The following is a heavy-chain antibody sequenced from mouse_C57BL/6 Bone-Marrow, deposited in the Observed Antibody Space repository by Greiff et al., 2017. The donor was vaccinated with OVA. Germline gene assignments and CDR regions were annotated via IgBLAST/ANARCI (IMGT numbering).Heavy chain of an antibody. Sequence: QVQLKESGAELVKPGASVKISCKASGYAFSSYWMNWVKQRPGKGLEWIGQIYPGDGDTNYNGKFKGKATLTVDKPSSTAYMQLSSLTSEDSAVYYCARSLLLLGAMDYWGQGTSVTVSS. CDR3: ARSLLLLGAMDY. D-gene: IGHD1-1*01. V-gene: IGHV1-80*01. CDR1: GYAFSSYW. J-gene: IGHJ4*01. CDR2: IYPGDGDT.